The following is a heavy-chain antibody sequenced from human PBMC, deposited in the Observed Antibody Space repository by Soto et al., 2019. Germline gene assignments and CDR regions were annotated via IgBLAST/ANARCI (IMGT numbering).Heavy chain of an antibody. CDR1: GYTLTELS. V-gene: IGHV1-24*01. J-gene: IGHJ6*03. CDR3: ATIVWDSSSSWPYYYYYYMDV. D-gene: IGHD6-13*01. CDR2: FDPEDGET. Sequence: ASVKVSCKVSGYTLTELSMHWVRQAPGKGLEWMGGFDPEDGETIYAQKFQGRVTMTEDTSTDTAYMELSSLGSEDTAVYYCATIVWDSSSSWPYYYYYYMDVWGKGTTVTVSS.